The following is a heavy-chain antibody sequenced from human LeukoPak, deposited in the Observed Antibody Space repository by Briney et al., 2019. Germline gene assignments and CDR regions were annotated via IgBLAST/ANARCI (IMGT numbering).Heavy chain of an antibody. CDR2: IYHSGST. V-gene: IGHV4-30-2*01. CDR3: ARGGYDSSGFRFDY. Sequence: SQTLSLTCAVSGGSISSGGYSWSWIRQPPGKGLEWIGYIYHSGSTYYNPSLKSRVTISVDRSKNQFSLKLSSVTAADTAVYCCARGGYDSSGFRFDYWGQGTLVTVSS. D-gene: IGHD3-22*01. CDR1: GGSISSGGYS. J-gene: IGHJ4*02.